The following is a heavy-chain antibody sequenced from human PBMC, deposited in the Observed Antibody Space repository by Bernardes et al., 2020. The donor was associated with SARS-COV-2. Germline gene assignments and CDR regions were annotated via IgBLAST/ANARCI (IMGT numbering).Heavy chain of an antibody. D-gene: IGHD6-19*01. CDR2: FDPEDGDT. J-gene: IGHJ6*02. CDR1: GYTLTELS. Sequence: ASVKVSCKVSGYTLTELSMPWVRQAPRKGLEWMGGFDPEDGDTIYAQMFQGRVTMTEDTSPDTAYMELSSLGSEDTGVCYCATAVAVAGFYDYYGMDVWGQGTTVTVSS. V-gene: IGHV1-24*01. CDR3: ATAVAVAGFYDYYGMDV.